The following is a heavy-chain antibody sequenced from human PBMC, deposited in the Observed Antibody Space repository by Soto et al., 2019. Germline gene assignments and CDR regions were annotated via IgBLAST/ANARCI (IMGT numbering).Heavy chain of an antibody. Sequence: PSETLSLTCAVYGGSFSGYYWSWVRQAPGKGLEWVSAISGSGGSTYYADSVEGRFTISRDNSKNTLYLQMNSLRAEDTAVYYCAKGAVVAYYYYYGMDVWGQGTTVTVSS. J-gene: IGHJ6*02. CDR3: AKGAVVAYYYYYGMDV. V-gene: IGHV3-23*01. CDR2: ISGSGGST. D-gene: IGHD2-15*01. CDR1: GGSFSGYY.